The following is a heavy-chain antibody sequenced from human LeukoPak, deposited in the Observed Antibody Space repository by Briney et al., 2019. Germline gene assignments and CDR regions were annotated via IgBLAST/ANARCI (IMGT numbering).Heavy chain of an antibody. CDR1: GYTFTGYH. CDR2: INPNSGGT. Sequence: GASVKVSCKASGYTFTGYHMHWVRQAPGQGLEWMGWINPNSGGTNYAQKLQGRVTMTTDTSTSTAYMELGSLRSDDTAVYYCTRDFGAHDSSGPFHYFDYWGQGTLVTVSS. CDR3: TRDFGAHDSSGPFHYFDY. V-gene: IGHV1-2*02. D-gene: IGHD3-22*01. J-gene: IGHJ4*02.